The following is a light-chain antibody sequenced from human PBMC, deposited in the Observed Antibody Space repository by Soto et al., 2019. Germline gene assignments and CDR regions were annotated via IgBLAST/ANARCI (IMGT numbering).Light chain of an antibody. CDR3: GAWDSSLNIAV. Sequence: QPVLTQPPSASGTPGQRVTISCSGSSSNIGSKTVNWYQQLPGTAPKLLIYSNNQRPSGIPDRFSGSRSGTSATLGITGLQTGDEADYYFGAWDSSLNIAVFGGGTQLTVL. V-gene: IGLV1-44*01. CDR1: SSNIGSKT. CDR2: SNN. J-gene: IGLJ7*01.